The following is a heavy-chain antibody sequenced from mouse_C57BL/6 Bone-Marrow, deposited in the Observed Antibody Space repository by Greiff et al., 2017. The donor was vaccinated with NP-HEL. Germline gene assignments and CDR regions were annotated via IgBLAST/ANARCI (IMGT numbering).Heavy chain of an antibody. CDR3: ARLGLRRGYAMDY. CDR1: GYTFTSYW. V-gene: IGHV1-55*01. CDR2: IYPGSGST. D-gene: IGHD2-4*01. Sequence: QVQLQQSGAELVKPGASVKMSCKASGYTFTSYWITWVKQRPGQGLEWIGDIYPGSGSTNYNEKFKSKATLTVDTSSSTAYMQLSSLTSEDSAVYYCARLGLRRGYAMDYWGQGTSVTVSS. J-gene: IGHJ4*01.